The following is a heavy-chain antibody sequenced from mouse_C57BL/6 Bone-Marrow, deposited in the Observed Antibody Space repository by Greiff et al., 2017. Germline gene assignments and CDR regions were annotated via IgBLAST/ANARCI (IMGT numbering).Heavy chain of an antibody. V-gene: IGHV1-76*01. CDR3: ARGDYGNYGFAY. CDR2: IYPGSGNT. J-gene: IGHJ3*01. CDR1: GYTFTDYY. D-gene: IGHD2-1*01. Sequence: VQLQQSGAELVRPGASVKLSCKASGYTFTDYYINWVKQRPGQGLEWIARIYPGSGNTYYNEKFNGKATLTAEKSSSTAYMQLSSLTSEDSAVYFCARGDYGNYGFAYWGQGTLVTVSA.